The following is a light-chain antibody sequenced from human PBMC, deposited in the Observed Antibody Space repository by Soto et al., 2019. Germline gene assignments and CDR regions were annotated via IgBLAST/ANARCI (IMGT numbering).Light chain of an antibody. CDR3: QQYGSSLLT. CDR1: QNVTSSY. CDR2: DAS. Sequence: EIVLTHSPGTLSLSPGERVTHSCRAGQNVTSSYLAWYQQKPCQAPRLLIYDASSRATGIPDRFSCSGSGTDFTLTISRLELEDFAVYYCQQYGSSLLTFGGGTKVDIK. V-gene: IGKV3-20*01. J-gene: IGKJ4*01.